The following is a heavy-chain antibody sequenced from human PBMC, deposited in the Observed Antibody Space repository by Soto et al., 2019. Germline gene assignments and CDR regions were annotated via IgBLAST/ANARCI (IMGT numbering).Heavy chain of an antibody. Sequence: EVQLLESGGGLVQPGGSLRLPCAASGFTFSSYAMSWVRQAPGKGLEWVSAISGSGGSTYYADSVKGRFTISRDNSKNTLYLQMNSLRAEDTAVYYCAKDYRPLYYYDSSGYYTTPYYWGQGTLVTVSS. J-gene: IGHJ4*02. V-gene: IGHV3-23*01. CDR3: AKDYRPLYYYDSSGYYTTPYY. CDR2: ISGSGGST. CDR1: GFTFSSYA. D-gene: IGHD3-22*01.